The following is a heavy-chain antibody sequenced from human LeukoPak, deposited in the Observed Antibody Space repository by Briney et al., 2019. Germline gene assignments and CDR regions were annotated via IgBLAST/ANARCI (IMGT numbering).Heavy chain of an antibody. CDR2: IYYSGST. CDR3: VRDLGLSGRFDP. CDR1: GGSINSYY. D-gene: IGHD3-16*01. J-gene: IGHJ5*02. V-gene: IGHV4-59*01. Sequence: SETLSLTCTVSGGSINSYYWSWIRQPPGKGLEWIGYIYYSGSTNYNPSLKRRVTISVDTSKNQFSLKLSSVTAADTAVYYCVRDLGLSGRFDPWGQGTLVTVSS.